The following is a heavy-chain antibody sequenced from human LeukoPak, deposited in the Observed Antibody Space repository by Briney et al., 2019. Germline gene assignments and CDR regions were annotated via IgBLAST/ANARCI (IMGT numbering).Heavy chain of an antibody. V-gene: IGHV4-34*01. CDR3: ARSPTASEYCSGGSCYSLDDY. Sequence: SETLSLTCADYGGSFSGYYWSWIRQPPGKGLEWIGEINHSGSTNYNPSLKSRVTISVDTSKNQFSLKLSSVTAADTAVYYCARSPTASEYCSGGSCYSLDDYWGQGTLVTVSS. J-gene: IGHJ4*02. CDR1: GGSFSGYY. CDR2: INHSGST. D-gene: IGHD2-15*01.